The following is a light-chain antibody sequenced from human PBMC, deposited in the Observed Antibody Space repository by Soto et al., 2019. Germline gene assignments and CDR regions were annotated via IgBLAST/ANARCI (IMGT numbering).Light chain of an antibody. CDR2: SAS. V-gene: IGKV3-20*01. CDR1: QSFSSSN. J-gene: IGKJ4*01. Sequence: EVVLTQSPGTMSLSPGERATLSCRASQSFSSSNLAWYQHKPGQPPKLIVYSASRRATGIPDRFSGGASGADFSLTTSRMEPEDFALNYCQRYGGSPPVTFGGGTKVDIK. CDR3: QRYGGSPPVT.